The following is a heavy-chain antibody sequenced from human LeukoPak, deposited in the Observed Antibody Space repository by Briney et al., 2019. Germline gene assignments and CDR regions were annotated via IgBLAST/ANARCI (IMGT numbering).Heavy chain of an antibody. CDR1: GNTFSGYY. V-gene: IGHV1-2*06. CDR3: TRDHCTTSSCYEDYYHGMDV. CDR2: INPNTGYT. Sequence: ASVKVSCTASGNTFSGYYMHWVRQAPGQGLEWMGRINPNTGYTETAQNFQGRVTMTRDTSISTAYMELSRLRSDDTAVYYCTRDHCTTSSCYEDYYHGMDVWGQGTTVTVSS. D-gene: IGHD2-8*01. J-gene: IGHJ6*02.